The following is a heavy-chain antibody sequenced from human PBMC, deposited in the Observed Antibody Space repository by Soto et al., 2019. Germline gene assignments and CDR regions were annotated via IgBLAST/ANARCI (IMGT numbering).Heavy chain of an antibody. CDR1: GGTFSSYA. D-gene: IGHD3-10*02. J-gene: IGHJ3*02. V-gene: IGHV1-69*13. CDR2: IIPIFGTA. CDR3: AKNLLVTLSDGYDI. Sequence: SVKVSCKASGGTFSSYAISWVRQAPGQGLEWMGGIIPIFGTAKYAQKFQGRVTITADESTSTAYMELSSLRSEDTAVYYCAKNLLVTLSDGYDIWGQGTMVTV.